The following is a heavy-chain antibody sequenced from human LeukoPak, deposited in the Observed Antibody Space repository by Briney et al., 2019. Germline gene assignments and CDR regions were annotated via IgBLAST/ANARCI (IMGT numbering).Heavy chain of an antibody. CDR1: GYTFTSYD. J-gene: IGHJ4*02. D-gene: IGHD5-18*01. V-gene: IGHV1-8*01. CDR2: MNPNSGNT. Sequence: GASVKVSCKASGYTFTSYDINWVRQATGQGLEWMGWMNPNSGNTGYARKFQGRVTMTRNTSISTAYMELSSLRFEDTAVYYCARAPDNYGIDDYWGQGTLVTVSS. CDR3: ARAPDNYGIDDY.